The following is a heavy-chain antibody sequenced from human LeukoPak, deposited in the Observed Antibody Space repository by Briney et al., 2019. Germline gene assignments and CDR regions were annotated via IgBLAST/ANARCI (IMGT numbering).Heavy chain of an antibody. CDR2: ISSSGSTI. J-gene: IGHJ4*02. D-gene: IGHD2-21*02. CDR3: ARSNRGGDCYHLDY. V-gene: IGHV3-11*01. CDR1: GFTFSDYY. Sequence: GGSLRLSCAASGFTFSDYYVSWIRQAPGKGLEWVSYISSSGSTIYYADSVKGRFTISRDNAKNSLYLQMNSLRAEDTAVYYCARSNRGGDCYHLDYWGQGTLVTVSS.